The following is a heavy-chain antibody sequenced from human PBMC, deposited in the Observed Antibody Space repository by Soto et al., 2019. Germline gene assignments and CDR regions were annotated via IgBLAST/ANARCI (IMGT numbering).Heavy chain of an antibody. D-gene: IGHD3-9*01. CDR2: IYYSGST. V-gene: IGHV4-30-4*01. CDR3: ARGTVEVLRYFDWLPQYYYYGMDV. CDR1: GGSISSGDYY. Sequence: SETLSLTCTVSGGSISSGDYYWSWIRQPPGKGLEWIGYIYYSGSTYYNPSLKSRVTISVDTSKNQFSLKLSSVTAADTAVYYCARGTVEVLRYFDWLPQYYYYGMDVWGQGTTVTVSS. J-gene: IGHJ6*02.